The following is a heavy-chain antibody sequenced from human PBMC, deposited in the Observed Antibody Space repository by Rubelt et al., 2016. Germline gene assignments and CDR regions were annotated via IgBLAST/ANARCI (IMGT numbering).Heavy chain of an antibody. CDR2: ITAVNGNT. Sequence: VQLVQSGAEVMKPGASVKVSCKASGYTFTNHALHWVRQAPGQSLGWMGWITAVNGNTRYSQTFQGSVHNNTDTSASKACMEVSSLRSEHKTVYDSARGLVDKGGFDYWGQGTLHTV. CDR3: ARGLVDKGGFDY. D-gene: IGHD3-10*01. J-gene: IGHJ4*02. V-gene: IGHV1-3*01. CDR1: GYTFTNHA.